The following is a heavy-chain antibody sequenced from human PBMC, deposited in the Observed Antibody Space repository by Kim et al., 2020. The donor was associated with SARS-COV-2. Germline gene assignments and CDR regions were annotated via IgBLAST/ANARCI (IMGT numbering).Heavy chain of an antibody. Sequence: GGSLRLSCAASGFTFSSYSMNWVRQAPGKGLEWVSYISSSSSTIYYADSVKSRFTISRDNAKNSLYLQMNSLRAEDTAVYYCARVHHSGSYWDYYYGMDVWGQGTTVTVSS. J-gene: IGHJ6*02. V-gene: IGHV3-48*04. CDR3: ARVHHSGSYWDYYYGMDV. CDR2: ISSSSSTI. D-gene: IGHD1-26*01. CDR1: GFTFSSYS.